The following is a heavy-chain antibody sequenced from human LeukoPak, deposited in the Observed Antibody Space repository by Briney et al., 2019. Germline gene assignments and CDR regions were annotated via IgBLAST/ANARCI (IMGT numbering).Heavy chain of an antibody. Sequence: GGSLRLSGAASGFTFSGSAMHWVRQASGKGLEWVGRIRSKANSYATAYAASVKGRFTISRDDSKNTAYLQMNSLKTEDTAVYYCTRLTMVPGVIIDYWGQGTLVTVSS. CDR2: IRSKANSYAT. V-gene: IGHV3-73*01. CDR3: TRLTMVPGVIIDY. D-gene: IGHD3-10*01. CDR1: GFTFSGSA. J-gene: IGHJ4*02.